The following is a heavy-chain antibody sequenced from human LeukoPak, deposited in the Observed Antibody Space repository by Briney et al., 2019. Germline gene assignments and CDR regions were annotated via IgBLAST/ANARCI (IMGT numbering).Heavy chain of an antibody. D-gene: IGHD2-2*01. CDR1: GFTFSSYA. J-gene: IGHJ4*02. CDR2: ISYDGSNK. CDR3: ARERAVPAAKPYYFDY. V-gene: IGHV3-30-3*01. Sequence: GGSLRLSCAASGFTFSSYAMHWVRQAPGKGLEWVAVISYDGSNKYYADSVKGRFTISRDNSKNTLYLQMNSLRAEDTAVYYCARERAVPAAKPYYFDYGGQGTLVTVSS.